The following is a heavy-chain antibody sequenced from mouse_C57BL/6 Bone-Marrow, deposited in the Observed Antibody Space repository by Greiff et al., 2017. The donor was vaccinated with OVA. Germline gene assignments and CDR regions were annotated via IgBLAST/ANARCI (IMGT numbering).Heavy chain of an antibody. J-gene: IGHJ4*01. CDR2: IGWDDDK. CDR3: ARIGGATLLRFYAMEY. V-gene: IGHV8-8*01. CDR1: GFSLSTFGMG. D-gene: IGHD1-1*01. Sequence: QVTLKESGPGILQPSQTLSLTCSFSGFSLSTFGMGVGWLRQPSGKGLEWLAHIGWDDDKYYNPALKRRPTISKDTSKNQVVLKIANVETADTATYYGARIGGATLLRFYAMEYWGQGTSVTVSS.